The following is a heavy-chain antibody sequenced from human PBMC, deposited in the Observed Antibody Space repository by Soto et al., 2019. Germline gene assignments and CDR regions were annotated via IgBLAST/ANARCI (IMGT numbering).Heavy chain of an antibody. J-gene: IGHJ4*02. V-gene: IGHV4-4*02. D-gene: IGHD5-18*01. CDR3: AGRDTGRVY. CDR2: SHQSGKT. Sequence: QVQLQESGPGLVKPSGTLSLTCAVSGVSIGSHDWWTWVRQPPGKGLEWIGESHQSGKTNYNTSRESRVTISLDKSRNHFSLHLSSVTVADTAVYYCAGRDTGRVYWGEGTLVTVPS. CDR1: GVSIGSHDW.